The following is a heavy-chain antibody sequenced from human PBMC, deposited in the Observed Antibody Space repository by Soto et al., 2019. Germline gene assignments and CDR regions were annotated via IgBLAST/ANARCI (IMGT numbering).Heavy chain of an antibody. CDR2: IYYSGST. D-gene: IGHD3-9*01. J-gene: IGHJ5*02. Sequence: SETLSLTCTVSGGSISSSSYYWGWIRQPPGKGLEWIGSIYYSGSTYYNPSLKSRVTISVDTSKNQFSLKLSSVTAADTAVYYCARPQNYDILTGYYGPGGFDPWGQGTLVTVSS. V-gene: IGHV4-39*01. CDR1: GGSISSSSYY. CDR3: ARPQNYDILTGYYGPGGFDP.